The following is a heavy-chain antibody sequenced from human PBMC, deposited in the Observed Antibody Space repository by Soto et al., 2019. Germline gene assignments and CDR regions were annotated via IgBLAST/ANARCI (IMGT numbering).Heavy chain of an antibody. V-gene: IGHV1-69*02. CDR3: ARGSTIVRGAPSWFDP. Sequence: QVQLVQSWAEVKKPGSSVKVSCKASGGTFSRYTINWVRQAPGQGLEWMGRIIPIAAIANYTQKFYGRVTITVDKASTTACMELSSLRSDDTAVYYCARGSTIVRGAPSWFDPWGQGTLVTGSS. D-gene: IGHD3-10*01. CDR1: GGTFSRYT. CDR2: IIPIAAIA. J-gene: IGHJ5*02.